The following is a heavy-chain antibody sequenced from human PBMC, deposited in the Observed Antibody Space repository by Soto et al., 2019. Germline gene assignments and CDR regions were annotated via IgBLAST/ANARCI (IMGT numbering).Heavy chain of an antibody. J-gene: IGHJ5*02. V-gene: IGHV4-39*01. CDR3: ARHFVGYCTNGVCSRLNWFDP. D-gene: IGHD2-8*01. CDR2: IYYSGST. CDR1: GGSSSSSSYY. Sequence: SETLSLTCTVSGGSSSSSSYYWGWIRQPPGKGLEWIGSIYYSGSTYYNPSLKSRVTISVDTSKNQFSLKLSSVTAADTAVYYCARHFVGYCTNGVCSRLNWFDPWGQGTLVTVSS.